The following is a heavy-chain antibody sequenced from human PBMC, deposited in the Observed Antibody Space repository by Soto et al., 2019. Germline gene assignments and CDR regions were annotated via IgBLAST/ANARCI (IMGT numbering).Heavy chain of an antibody. CDR1: GGSISSGGYS. J-gene: IGHJ4*02. D-gene: IGHD5-18*01. CDR2: IYHSGST. CDR3: ARAGRYNHGCGY. V-gene: IGHV4-30-2*01. Sequence: PSETLSLTCAVSGGSISSGGYSWSWIRQPPGKCLEWIGYIYHSGSTYYNPSLKSRVTISVETSKNQFSLKLSSLTAADTAVYYCARAGRYNHGCGYWGRGSMGTVSS.